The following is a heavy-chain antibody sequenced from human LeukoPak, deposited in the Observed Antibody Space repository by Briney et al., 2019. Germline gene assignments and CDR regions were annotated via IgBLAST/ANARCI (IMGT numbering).Heavy chain of an antibody. CDR1: GGSISSSSYY. J-gene: IGHJ6*03. CDR3: ARVPWGVRWLQAHYYYYYMDV. D-gene: IGHD5-24*01. Sequence: SETLSLTCTVSGGSISSSSYYWGWIRQPSGKGLEWIGSIYYSGSTYYNPSLKSRVTISVDTSKNQFSLKLSSVTAADTAVYYCARVPWGVRWLQAHYYYYYMDVWGKGTTVTVSS. V-gene: IGHV4-39*07. CDR2: IYYSGST.